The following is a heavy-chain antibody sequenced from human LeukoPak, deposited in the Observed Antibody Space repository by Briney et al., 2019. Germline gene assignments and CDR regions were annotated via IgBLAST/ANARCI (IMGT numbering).Heavy chain of an antibody. D-gene: IGHD2-21*01. CDR2: MTTLSGYI. Sequence: GGSLRLSCAASGFNFGSYSMNWVRQAPGKGLEWVSSMTTLSGYINYADSVKGRFTISRDGAKNSFFLQLNSLRAEDTAVYHCAVAPSPVYHNMWFYYWGQGTPVTVSS. J-gene: IGHJ4*02. CDR1: GFNFGSYS. V-gene: IGHV3-21*01. CDR3: AVAPSPVYHNMWFYY.